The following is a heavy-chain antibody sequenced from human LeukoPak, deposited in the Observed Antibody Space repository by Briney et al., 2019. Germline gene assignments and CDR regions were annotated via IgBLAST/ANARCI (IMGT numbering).Heavy chain of an antibody. CDR1: GFTFSSYA. CDR2: ISGSGGST. D-gene: IGHD2-8*01. V-gene: IGHV3-23*01. Sequence: GGSLRLSCAASGFTFSSYAMSWVRQAPGKGLEWVSAISGSGGSTYYADSVKGRFTISRDNSKNTLYLQMNSLRAEDTAVYYCAKDYRYCTNGVCYTGGFDYWGQGILVTVSS. J-gene: IGHJ4*02. CDR3: AKDYRYCTNGVCYTGGFDY.